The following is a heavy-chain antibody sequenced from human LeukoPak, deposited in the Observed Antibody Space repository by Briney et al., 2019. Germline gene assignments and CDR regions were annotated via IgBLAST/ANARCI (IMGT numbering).Heavy chain of an antibody. J-gene: IGHJ4*02. CDR3: AKDMRPQTWDDYGDYALEY. CDR2: INSDGSDT. CDR1: GFTFSSYW. V-gene: IGHV3-74*01. D-gene: IGHD4-17*01. Sequence: PGGSLRLSCAASGFTFSSYWMHWVRQAPGKGLVWVSRINSDGSDTRYADSVKGRFTISRDNSKNTLYLQMNSLRAEDTAVYYCAKDMRPQTWDDYGDYALEYWGQGTLVTVSS.